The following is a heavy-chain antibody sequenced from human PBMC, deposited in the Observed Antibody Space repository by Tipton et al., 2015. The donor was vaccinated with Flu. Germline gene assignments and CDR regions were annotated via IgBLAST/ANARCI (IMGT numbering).Heavy chain of an antibody. V-gene: IGHV3-7*01. CDR3: AREARGGA. CDR2: IKEDGTEK. CDR1: GFTFKNYW. D-gene: IGHD3-10*01. J-gene: IGHJ5*02. Sequence: SLRLSCATSGFTFKNYWMSWVRQGPGKGLEWVAIIKEDGTEKTYVDSVKGRFTVSRDNAKNSLYLEMNSPRVEDTAVYYCAREARGGAWGQGTLVTVSS.